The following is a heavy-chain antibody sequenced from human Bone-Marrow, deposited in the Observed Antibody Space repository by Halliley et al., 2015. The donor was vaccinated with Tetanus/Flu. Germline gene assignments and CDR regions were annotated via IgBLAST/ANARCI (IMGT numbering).Heavy chain of an antibody. CDR2: ISYTGTT. V-gene: IGHV4-31*03. Sequence: TLSLTCTVSGGSFSSGGYYWNWIRQHPGKGLEWIGYISYTGTTFYNPSLKSRITISVDTSKNQFSLNLRSVTAADTAVYYCARGRGDRGYCSRGSFFLFDGMDVRGQGTTVPVS. D-gene: IGHD2-2*03. CDR3: ARGRGDRGYCSRGSFFLFDGMDV. J-gene: IGHJ6*01. CDR1: GGSFSSGGYY.